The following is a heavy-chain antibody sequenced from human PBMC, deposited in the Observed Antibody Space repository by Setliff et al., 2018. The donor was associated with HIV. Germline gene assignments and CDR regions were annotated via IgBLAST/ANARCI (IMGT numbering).Heavy chain of an antibody. CDR2: INHSGTT. J-gene: IGHJ1*01. V-gene: IGHV4-34*01. D-gene: IGHD2-2*01. CDR1: GGSFSAYY. Sequence: SETLSLTCAVFGGSFSAYYWNWIRQTPGKGLEWIGEINHSGTTNYNPSLNSRVTISVDTSKKRFSLTLRSATAADTALYFCERRERYCSGTTCYRYFQHWGQGTLVTGSS. CDR3: ERRERYCSGTTCYRYFQH.